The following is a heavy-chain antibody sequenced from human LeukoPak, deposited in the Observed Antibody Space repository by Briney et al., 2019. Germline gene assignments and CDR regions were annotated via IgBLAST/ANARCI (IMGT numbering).Heavy chain of an antibody. J-gene: IGHJ4*02. D-gene: IGHD3-10*01. CDR1: GFTFSSYS. CDR3: AKERPLWFGEPLGY. Sequence: GGSLRLSCAASGFTFSSYSMNWVRQAPGKGLEWVAVISYDGSNKYYADSVKGRFTISRDNSKNTLYLQMNSLRAEDTAVYYCAKERPLWFGEPLGYWGQGTLVTVSS. V-gene: IGHV3-30*18. CDR2: ISYDGSNK.